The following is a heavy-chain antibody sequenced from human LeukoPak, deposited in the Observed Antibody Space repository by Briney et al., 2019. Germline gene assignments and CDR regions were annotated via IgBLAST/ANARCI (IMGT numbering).Heavy chain of an antibody. D-gene: IGHD2-8*01. V-gene: IGHV3-33*01. J-gene: IGHJ5*02. Sequence: GGSLRLSCAAPGFNFNTYGMHWVRQTPGKGLEWVAVIWHDGSDEYYADSVKGRFTISRDNSKSLVYLQMDSLRDEDTAVYYCAGEVVRDVSGVDYTWLDPWGQGTLVFVS. CDR2: IWHDGSDE. CDR3: AGEVVRDVSGVDYTWLDP. CDR1: GFNFNTYG.